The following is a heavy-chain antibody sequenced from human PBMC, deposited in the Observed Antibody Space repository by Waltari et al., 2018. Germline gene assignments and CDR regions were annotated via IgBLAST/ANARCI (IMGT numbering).Heavy chain of an antibody. CDR2: IYTSGST. CDR1: GGSISSGSYY. V-gene: IGHV4-61*09. CDR3: ARAGLTGTAWG. Sequence: QVQLQESGPGLVKPSQTLSLTCTVSGGSISSGSYYWSWIRQPAGKGLEWIWYIYTSGSTNYNPSLKSRVTISVDTSKNQFSLKLSSVTAADTAVYYCARAGLTGTAWGWGQGTLVTVSS. J-gene: IGHJ4*02. D-gene: IGHD1-20*01.